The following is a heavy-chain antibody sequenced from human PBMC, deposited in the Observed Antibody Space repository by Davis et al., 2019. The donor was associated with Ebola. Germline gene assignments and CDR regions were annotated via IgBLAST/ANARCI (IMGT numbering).Heavy chain of an antibody. CDR3: ARDGPADGTSGRFVY. Sequence: PGGSLRLSCAASGFTFSTYWMSWVRQAPGKGLEWVANIKQDGSEKYYVDSVKGRFTVSRDNAKNSLYLQMNSLRAEDTAVYHCARDGPADGTSGRFVYWGQGTLVTVSS. J-gene: IGHJ4*02. D-gene: IGHD6-13*01. CDR2: IKQDGSEK. V-gene: IGHV3-7*01. CDR1: GFTFSTYW.